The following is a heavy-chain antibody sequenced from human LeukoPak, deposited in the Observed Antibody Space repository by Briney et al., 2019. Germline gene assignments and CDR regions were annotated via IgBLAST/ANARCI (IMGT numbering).Heavy chain of an antibody. CDR3: AREYVRGYSYGRSMRFDY. D-gene: IGHD5-18*01. CDR1: GGSISSSAYH. J-gene: IGHJ4*02. V-gene: IGHV4-39*07. Sequence: SSETLSLTCTVSGGSISSSAYHWGWIRQPPGKGLEWIGSIHNSGSTYYNPSLKSRVTISVDTSKNQFSLKLSSVTAADTAVYYCAREYVRGYSYGRSMRFDYWGQGTLVTVSS. CDR2: IHNSGST.